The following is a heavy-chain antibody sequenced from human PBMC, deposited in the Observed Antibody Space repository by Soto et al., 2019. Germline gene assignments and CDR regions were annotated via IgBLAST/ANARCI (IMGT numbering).Heavy chain of an antibody. J-gene: IGHJ4*02. D-gene: IGHD2-15*01. CDR2: ISYSGIT. V-gene: IGHV4-59*01. CDR3: ARAFYSYPLHLDL. Sequence: SETLSLTCTVSGGSLNNYYWIWVRQPPGKGLEWIGYISYSGITEYNPSLTSRVAFSLDTSKDQFSLKMSSVTAADTAIYYCARAFYSYPLHLDLWGRGTMVTVYS. CDR1: GGSLNNYY.